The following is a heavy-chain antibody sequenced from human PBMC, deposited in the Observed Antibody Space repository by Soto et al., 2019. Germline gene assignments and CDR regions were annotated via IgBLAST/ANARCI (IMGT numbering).Heavy chain of an antibody. D-gene: IGHD5-12*01. CDR3: ARVVEQGDIVATIGYFDY. J-gene: IGHJ4*02. CDR2: IYYSGST. CDR1: GGSISSGGYY. V-gene: IGHV4-31*03. Sequence: QVQLQESGPGLVKPSQTLSLTCTVSGGSISSGGYYWSWIRQHPGKGLEWIGYIYYSGSTYYNPSLKSRVTISVDTSKNQFSLKLSSVTAADTAVYYCARVVEQGDIVATIGYFDYWGQGTLVTVSS.